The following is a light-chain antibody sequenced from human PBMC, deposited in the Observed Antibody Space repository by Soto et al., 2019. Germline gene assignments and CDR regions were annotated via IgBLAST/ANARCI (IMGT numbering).Light chain of an antibody. CDR2: SNN. J-gene: IGLJ2*01. V-gene: IGLV1-44*01. CDR1: SSNIGSNT. CDR3: AAWDDSLNGVV. Sequence: QSVLTQPPSASGTHGQRVTISCSGSSSNIGSNTVNWYQQLPGTAPKLHIYSNNQRPSGVPDRFSGSKSGTSASLAISGLQSDDEADYYCAAWDDSLNGVVFGGGTKLNVL.